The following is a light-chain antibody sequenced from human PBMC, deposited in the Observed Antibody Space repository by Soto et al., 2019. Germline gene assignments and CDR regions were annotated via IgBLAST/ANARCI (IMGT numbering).Light chain of an antibody. CDR2: VAS. Sequence: EIVITQSPVTLSVSPGDRATLSCRASQSVNSNLAWYQHKPGQTPKLLIYVASTRATGIPARFSGSGSGTEFTLTISSLQSEDFAVYYCQQYNVWPLTFGGGTKVEFK. CDR1: QSVNSN. J-gene: IGKJ4*01. V-gene: IGKV3-15*01. CDR3: QQYNVWPLT.